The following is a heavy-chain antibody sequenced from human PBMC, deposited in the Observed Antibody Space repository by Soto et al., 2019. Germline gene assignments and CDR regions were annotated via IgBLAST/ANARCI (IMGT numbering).Heavy chain of an antibody. D-gene: IGHD3-3*01. CDR1: GFTFRSYE. Sequence: EVQLVESGGGLVQPGGSLTLSCAASGFTFRSYEMHWVRQPPGKGLQWISYITADASGTNYADSVRGRFTISRDNASNSLSLQMNSLRVDDTAIYYCVRDLHEPLPADVLRVTRWGQGTQVTVSS. V-gene: IGHV3-48*03. CDR3: VRDLHEPLPADVLRVTR. J-gene: IGHJ4*02. CDR2: ITADASGT.